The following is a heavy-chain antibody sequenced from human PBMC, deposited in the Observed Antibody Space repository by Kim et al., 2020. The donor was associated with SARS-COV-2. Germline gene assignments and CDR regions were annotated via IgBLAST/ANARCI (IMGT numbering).Heavy chain of an antibody. CDR3: VRGYIGGPFDL. CDR1: GFTFDDYG. V-gene: IGHV3-20*04. J-gene: IGHJ4*02. D-gene: IGHD3-10*01. CDR2: INRNSDST. Sequence: GGSLRLSCAASGFTFDDYGMSWVRQVPGKGLEWVSGINRNSDSTAYADSVKGRFIISRDNAKKSLYLQMNSLRAEDTAFYYCVRGYIGGPFDLWGQGTRVTVSS.